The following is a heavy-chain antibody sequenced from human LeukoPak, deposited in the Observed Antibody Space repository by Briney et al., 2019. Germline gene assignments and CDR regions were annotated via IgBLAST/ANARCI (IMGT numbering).Heavy chain of an antibody. D-gene: IGHD1-26*01. CDR1: GFTFSSYA. V-gene: IGHV3-30*04. Sequence: GRSLGLSCAASGFTFSSYAMHWVRQAPGKGLEWVAVVSYDGSNKYYANSVKGRFTISRDKSKNTLHLQMNSLRAEDTAIYYCARDTSFAVGATLDFWGQGTLVTVSS. CDR3: ARDTSFAVGATLDF. CDR2: VSYDGSNK. J-gene: IGHJ4*02.